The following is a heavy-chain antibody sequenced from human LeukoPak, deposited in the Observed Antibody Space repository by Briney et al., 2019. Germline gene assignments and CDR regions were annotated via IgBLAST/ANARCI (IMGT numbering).Heavy chain of an antibody. Sequence: ASVKVSCKASGGTFSSYAISWVRQAPGQGLEWMGGIIPIFGTANYAQKFQGRVTITKDESTSTAYMELSSLRSEDRAVYYCARVGDYVWGSYRYWGQGTLGTVS. CDR2: IIPIFGTA. V-gene: IGHV1-69*05. J-gene: IGHJ4*02. D-gene: IGHD3-16*02. CDR3: ARVGDYVWGSYRY. CDR1: GGTFSSYA.